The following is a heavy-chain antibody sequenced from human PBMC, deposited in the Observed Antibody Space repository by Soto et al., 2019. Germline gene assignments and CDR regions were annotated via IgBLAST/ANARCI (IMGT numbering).Heavy chain of an antibody. CDR1: GGSISSSSYY. Sequence: QLQLQESGPGLVKPSETLSLTCTVSGGSISSSSYYWGLIRQPPGKGLEWIGSIYYSGSTYYNPSLKSRVTISVDTSKNHFSLKLSSVTAADTAVYYCATQEVGGSYVYTFDPWGHETLVTVSS. J-gene: IGHJ5*02. V-gene: IGHV4-39*02. D-gene: IGHD1-26*01. CDR2: IYYSGST. CDR3: ATQEVGGSYVYTFDP.